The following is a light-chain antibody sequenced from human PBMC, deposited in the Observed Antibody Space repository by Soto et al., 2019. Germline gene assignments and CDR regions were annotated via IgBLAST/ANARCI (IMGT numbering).Light chain of an antibody. V-gene: IGKV3-20*01. CDR1: QRVSSSY. J-gene: IGKJ1*01. Sequence: EIVLTQSPGTLSLSPGERATLSCRASQRVSSSYLAWYQQKPGQAPRLLIYGASSRATGIPDRFSGSGSGTDFTLTINRLEPEDFAVYYCQQYGSSPRTFGQGTKVDIK. CDR2: GAS. CDR3: QQYGSSPRT.